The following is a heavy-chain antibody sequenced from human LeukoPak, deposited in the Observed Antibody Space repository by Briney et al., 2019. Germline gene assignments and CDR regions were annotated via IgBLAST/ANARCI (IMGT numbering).Heavy chain of an antibody. Sequence: PSETLSLTCAVYGGSFSGYYWSWIRQPPGKGLEWIGEINHSGSTNYNPSLKSRVTISVDTSKNQFSLRLSSVTAADTAVYYCARHLGITFYFDYWGQGTLVTVSS. D-gene: IGHD7-27*01. J-gene: IGHJ4*02. CDR2: INHSGST. CDR1: GGSFSGYY. V-gene: IGHV4-34*01. CDR3: ARHLGITFYFDY.